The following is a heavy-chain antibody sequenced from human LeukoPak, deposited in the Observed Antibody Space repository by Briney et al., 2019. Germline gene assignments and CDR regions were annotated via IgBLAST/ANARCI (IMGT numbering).Heavy chain of an antibody. CDR2: ISSSSSRT. J-gene: IGHJ4*02. CDR1: GFTFSDYY. CDR3: AKQRRTGSGAALDY. D-gene: IGHD6-19*01. V-gene: IGHV3-11*06. Sequence: GGSLRLSCAASGFTFSDYYMIWIRQAPGKGLEWVSYISSSSSRTNYADSVKGRFTISRDNAKNSLYLQMYSLRAEDTAVYYCAKQRRTGSGAALDYWGPGTLVTVSS.